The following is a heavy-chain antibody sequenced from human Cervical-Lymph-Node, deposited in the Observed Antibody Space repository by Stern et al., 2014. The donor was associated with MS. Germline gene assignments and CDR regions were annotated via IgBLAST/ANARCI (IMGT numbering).Heavy chain of an antibody. CDR2: VYYSGST. J-gene: IGHJ4*02. CDR1: GGSISSSSYY. D-gene: IGHD6-19*01. CDR3: ARQYSVVAVAIP. Sequence: QLQLQESGPGLVKPSETLSLTCTVSGGSISSSSYYWGWIRQPPEKGLEWIGSVYYSGSTSYNPSLKSRVTLSVDTSTNQFSLKRSFGTAADTAVYYCARQYSVVAVAIPWGQGTLVTVSS. V-gene: IGHV4-39*01.